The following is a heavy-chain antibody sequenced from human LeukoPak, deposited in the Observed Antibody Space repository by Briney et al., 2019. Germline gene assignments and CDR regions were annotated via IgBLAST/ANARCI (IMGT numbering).Heavy chain of an antibody. J-gene: IGHJ4*02. Sequence: SETLSLTCTVSGGSISSYYWSWIRQPPGKGLEWIGYIYYSGSTNYNPSLKSRVTIPVDTSKNQFSLKLSSVTAADTAVYYCARLSGGYWEVDYWGQGTLVTVSS. V-gene: IGHV4-59*01. CDR3: ARLSGGYWEVDY. D-gene: IGHD2-21*01. CDR2: IYYSGST. CDR1: GGSISSYY.